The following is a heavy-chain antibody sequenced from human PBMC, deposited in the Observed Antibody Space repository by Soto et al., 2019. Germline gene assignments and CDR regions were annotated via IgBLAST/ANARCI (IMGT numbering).Heavy chain of an antibody. CDR2: IYHAGSP. D-gene: IGHD2-21*01. V-gene: IGHV4-4*02. Sequence: QVQLQESGPGLVKASGTLSLTCVVSGGSIRSSSWWTLLRQSPGKGLEWIGEIYHAGSPNYNPSLHSRVTISADKSKNSFSLRMTAVTAGVTDNYYCARASSSRGDFDIWGKGTAVNVSS. CDR1: GGSIRSSSW. J-gene: IGHJ3*02. CDR3: ARASSSRGDFDI.